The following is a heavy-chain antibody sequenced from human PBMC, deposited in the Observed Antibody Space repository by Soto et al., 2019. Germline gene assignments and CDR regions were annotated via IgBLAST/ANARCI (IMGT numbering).Heavy chain of an antibody. CDR3: AKVYGSDDIDY. CDR1: GFTFSSYG. CDR2: ISYDENNK. V-gene: IGHV3-30*18. J-gene: IGHJ4*02. Sequence: GGSLRLSCAASGFTFSSYGMHWVRQAPGKGLEWVAVISYDENNKYYADSVKGRFTISRDNSKKTLYLQMNSLRAEDTAVYYCAKVYGSDDIDYWGQGTLVTVSS. D-gene: IGHD3-10*01.